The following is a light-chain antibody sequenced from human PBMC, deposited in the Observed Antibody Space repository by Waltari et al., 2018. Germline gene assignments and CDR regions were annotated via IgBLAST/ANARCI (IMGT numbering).Light chain of an antibody. Sequence: DIVMTQSPDSLAVSLGERATINCKSSQSVLYSSNNKNYLAWYQQKPGQPPKLLIYWASTRESGVPDRFSGIGSRTAFTRTSSILQAEDVAVYDCQQYYSTLPYTFGQGTKLEIK. CDR3: QQYYSTLPYT. V-gene: IGKV4-1*01. J-gene: IGKJ2*01. CDR1: QSVLYSSNNKNY. CDR2: WAS.